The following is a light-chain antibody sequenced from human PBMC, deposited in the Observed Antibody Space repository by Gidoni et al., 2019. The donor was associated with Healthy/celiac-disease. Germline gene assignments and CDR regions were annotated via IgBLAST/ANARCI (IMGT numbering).Light chain of an antibody. Sequence: DIQMTPSPSSLSASVGDRVTITCRASQSISSYLNWYQQKPGKATKLLIYAASSLQSGVPSRFSGSGSGTDFTLTISSLQPEDFATYYCQQSYSSPFTFGPGNKVDIK. CDR2: AAS. CDR1: QSISSY. J-gene: IGKJ3*01. CDR3: QQSYSSPFT. V-gene: IGKV1-39*01.